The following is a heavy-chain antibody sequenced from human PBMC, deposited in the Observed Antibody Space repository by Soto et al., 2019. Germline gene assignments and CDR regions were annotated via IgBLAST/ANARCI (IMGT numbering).Heavy chain of an antibody. CDR1: GGSIGSSDYY. J-gene: IGHJ4*02. CDR2: IYDSGST. CDR3: ARGPPLGY. V-gene: IGHV4-39*07. Sequence: ETLSLTCTVSGGSIGSSDYYWGWIRQPPGKGLEWIGNIYDSGSTTYNPSLKSRVTISRDTSKNQFSLELNSVTAADTAVYYCARGPPLGYWGQGTLVTVSS.